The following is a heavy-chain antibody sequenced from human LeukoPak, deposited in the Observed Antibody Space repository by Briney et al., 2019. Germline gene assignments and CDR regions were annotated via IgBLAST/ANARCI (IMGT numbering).Heavy chain of an antibody. CDR2: IKSDASET. CDR1: GFTFRNYW. V-gene: IGHV3-7*01. CDR3: ARGRSLDY. J-gene: IGHJ4*02. Sequence: GGSLRLSCAASGFTFRNYWMTWVRQAPGKGLEWVANIKSDASETYYVDSVKGRFTISRDNAKNSLYLQMNSLRAEDTTVYYCARGRSLDYWGQGTLVTVSS.